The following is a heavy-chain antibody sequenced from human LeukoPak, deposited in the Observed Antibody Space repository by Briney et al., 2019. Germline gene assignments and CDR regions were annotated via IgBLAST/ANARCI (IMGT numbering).Heavy chain of an antibody. CDR2: INPNSGGT. CDR3: ARDRVVGALSSGGY. Sequence: ASVKVSCKASGYTFTGYYMHWVRQAPGQGLEWMGWINPNSGGTNYAQKFQGRVTMTRDTSISTAYMELSRLRSDDTAVYYCARDRVVGALSSGGYWGQGTLVTVSS. V-gene: IGHV1-2*02. CDR1: GYTFTGYY. D-gene: IGHD2-15*01. J-gene: IGHJ4*02.